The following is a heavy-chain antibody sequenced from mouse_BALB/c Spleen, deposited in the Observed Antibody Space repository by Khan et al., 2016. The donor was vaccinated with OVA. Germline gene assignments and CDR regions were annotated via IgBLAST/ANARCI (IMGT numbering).Heavy chain of an antibody. CDR3: ARNRAPDYFDY. Sequence: VELVESGPGLVAPSQSLSITCTVPGFSLTSHGVHWVRQPPGKGLEWLGVIWAGGSTNYNSALMSRLSISKDSSKSQVFLKMNSLQTYDTAIYYCARNRAPDYFDYGGQGTTLTVSS. CDR1: GFSLTSHG. J-gene: IGHJ2*01. V-gene: IGHV2-9*02. CDR2: IWAGGST.